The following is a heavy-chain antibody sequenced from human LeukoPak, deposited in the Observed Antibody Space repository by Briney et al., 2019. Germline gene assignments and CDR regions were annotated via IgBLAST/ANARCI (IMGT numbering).Heavy chain of an antibody. CDR1: GFTVSTNY. Sequence: GDSLRLSCAASGFTVSTNYISWVRQAPGKGLEWVSIIYSGGSTYYADSVKGRFTISRDNSKNTLYLQMNSSRAEDTSVYYCARAIVPLYASGWYYFDYWGQGTLVTVSS. CDR3: ARAIVPLYASGWYYFDY. D-gene: IGHD6-19*01. CDR2: IYSGGST. V-gene: IGHV3-53*01. J-gene: IGHJ4*02.